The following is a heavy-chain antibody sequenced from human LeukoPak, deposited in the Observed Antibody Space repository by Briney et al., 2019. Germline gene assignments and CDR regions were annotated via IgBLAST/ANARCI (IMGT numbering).Heavy chain of an antibody. V-gene: IGHV3-9*01. Sequence: GRSLRLSCAASGFTFDDYAMHWVRQAPGKGLEWVSGISWNSGSIGYADSVKGRFTISRDNAKNSLYLQMNSLRAEDTALYYCAKDVGASYYYGMDVWGQGTTVTVSS. J-gene: IGHJ6*02. D-gene: IGHD3-16*01. CDR2: ISWNSGSI. CDR1: GFTFDDYA. CDR3: AKDVGASYYYGMDV.